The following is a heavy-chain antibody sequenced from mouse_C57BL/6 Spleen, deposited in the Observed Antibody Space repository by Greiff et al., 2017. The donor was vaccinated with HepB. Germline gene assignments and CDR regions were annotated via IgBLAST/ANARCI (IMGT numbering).Heavy chain of an antibody. CDR2: IHPNSGST. D-gene: IGHD1-1*01. J-gene: IGHJ2*01. CDR3: ARTGPSYYGSSDY. V-gene: IGHV1-64*01. CDR1: GYTFTSYW. Sequence: QVQLQQPGAELVKPGASVKLSCKASGYTFTSYWMHWVKQRPGQGLEWIGMIHPNSGSTNYNEKFKSKATLTVDKSSSTAYMQLSSLTSEDSAVYYCARTGPSYYGSSDYWGQGTTLTVSS.